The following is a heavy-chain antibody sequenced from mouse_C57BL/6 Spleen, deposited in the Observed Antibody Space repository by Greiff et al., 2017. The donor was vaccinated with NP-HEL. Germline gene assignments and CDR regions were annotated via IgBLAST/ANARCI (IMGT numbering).Heavy chain of an antibody. V-gene: IGHV5-17*01. D-gene: IGHD1-1*01. CDR2: ISSGSSTI. CDR1: GFTFSDYG. J-gene: IGHJ1*03. CDR3: ARWGSYWYFDV. Sequence: EVQLLESGGGLVKPGGSLKLSCAASGFTFSDYGMHWVRQAPEKGLEWVAYISSGSSTIYYADTVKGRFTISRDNAKNTLFLQMTSLRSEDTAMYYCARWGSYWYFDVWGTGTTVTVSS.